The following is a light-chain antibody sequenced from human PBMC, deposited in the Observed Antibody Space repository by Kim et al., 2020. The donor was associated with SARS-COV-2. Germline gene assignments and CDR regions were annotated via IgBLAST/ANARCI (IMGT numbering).Light chain of an antibody. CDR2: DVS. CDR1: QSVSTN. J-gene: IGKJ4*01. V-gene: IGKV3-11*01. CDR3: QQRSHWPST. Sequence: LSPGESATLSCRASQSVSTNLAWYQQKPGQAPRLLIYDVSNRATGIPARFSGSGSGTDFTLTISSLEPEDFAVYYCQQRSHWPSTFGGGTKVDIK.